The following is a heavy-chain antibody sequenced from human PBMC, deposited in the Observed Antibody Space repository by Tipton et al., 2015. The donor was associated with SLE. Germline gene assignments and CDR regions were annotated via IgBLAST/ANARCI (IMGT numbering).Heavy chain of an antibody. CDR2: IYYSGST. J-gene: IGHJ4*02. CDR1: GGSISSHY. D-gene: IGHD5-24*01. CDR3: ARERLQFYSFEY. V-gene: IGHV4-59*11. Sequence: TLSLTCTVPGGSISSHYWSWIRQPPGKGLEWIGYIYYSGSTNYNPSLKSRVTISVDTSKNQFSLKLTSVTAADTAIYYCARERLQFYSFEYWGQGTPVTVYS.